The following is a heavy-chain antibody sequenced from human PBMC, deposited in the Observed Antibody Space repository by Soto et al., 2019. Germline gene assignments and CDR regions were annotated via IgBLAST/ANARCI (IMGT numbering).Heavy chain of an antibody. CDR2: ISYDGSNK. CDR1: GFTFSSYG. V-gene: IGHV3-30*18. D-gene: IGHD3-16*01. J-gene: IGHJ4*02. Sequence: GGSLRLSCAASGFTFSSYGMHWVRQAPGKGLEWVAVISYDGSNKYYADSVKGRFTISRDNSKNTLYLQMNSLRAEDTAVYYCAKDLGTGGYVDYWGQGTLVTVSS. CDR3: AKDLGTGGYVDY.